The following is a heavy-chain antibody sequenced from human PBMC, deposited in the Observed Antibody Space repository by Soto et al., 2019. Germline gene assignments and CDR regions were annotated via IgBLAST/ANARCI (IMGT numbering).Heavy chain of an antibody. J-gene: IGHJ4*02. CDR3: AKGGSGAVAGRTDY. Sequence: EVQLVESGGGLVQPGRSLRLSCAASGFTFDDYAMHWVRQVPGKGLEWVSGISWNSGDMGYADSVKGRFTISRDNAKNSLYLQMNSLRAEDTALYYCAKGGSGAVAGRTDYWGQGALVTVSS. V-gene: IGHV3-9*01. D-gene: IGHD6-19*01. CDR2: ISWNSGDM. CDR1: GFTFDDYA.